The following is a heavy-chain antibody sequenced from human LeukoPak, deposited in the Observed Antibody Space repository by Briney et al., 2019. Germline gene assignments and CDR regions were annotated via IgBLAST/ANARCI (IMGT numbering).Heavy chain of an antibody. CDR1: GFTFSSYW. Sequence: GGSLRLSCAASGFTFSSYWMHWVRQAPGKGLVWVSRINSDGSSTSYADSVKGRFTISRDNAKNTLYLQMNSLRAEDTAVYYCAGGYSSSWYTFDPWGQGTLVTVSS. CDR2: INSDGSST. D-gene: IGHD6-13*01. J-gene: IGHJ5*02. CDR3: AGGYSSSWYTFDP. V-gene: IGHV3-74*01.